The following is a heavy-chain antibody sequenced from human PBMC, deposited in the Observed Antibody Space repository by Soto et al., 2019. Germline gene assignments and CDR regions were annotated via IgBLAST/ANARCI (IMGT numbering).Heavy chain of an antibody. Sequence: PGGSLRLSCVGSGFNLNTDWMRWVGQAPGEGLVWIARVNLDGTSTNYAGSVTGRFIFSRDNAKNTVYLQMNSLRADDTAVYYCVRGPGAYVYFGFDVWGQGTMVTVSS. D-gene: IGHD3-9*01. CDR3: VRGPGAYVYFGFDV. J-gene: IGHJ3*01. CDR2: VNLDGTST. V-gene: IGHV3-74*01. CDR1: GFNLNTDW.